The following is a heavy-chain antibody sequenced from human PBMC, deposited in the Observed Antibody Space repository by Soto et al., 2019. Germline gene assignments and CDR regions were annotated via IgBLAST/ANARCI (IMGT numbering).Heavy chain of an antibody. J-gene: IGHJ6*02. V-gene: IGHV4-34*01. CDR3: ARALIVVVPAAMFRAYYYGMDV. CDR1: GRAFSGYY. Sequence: SETLSLPCGVYGRAFSGYYWSWVRQPPGKGLKWIGEINHSGSTDYNPSLKSRVTISVDTSKNQFALKLSSVTAADTAVYYWARALIVVVPAAMFRAYYYGMDVWGQGTTVTVSS. CDR2: INHSGST. D-gene: IGHD2-2*01.